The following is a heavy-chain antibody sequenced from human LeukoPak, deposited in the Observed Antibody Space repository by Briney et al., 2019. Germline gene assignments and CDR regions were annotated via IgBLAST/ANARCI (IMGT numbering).Heavy chain of an antibody. J-gene: IGHJ4*02. D-gene: IGHD3-10*01. CDR2: ISGSGGST. Sequence: GGSLRLSSAASGFTFSSYAMSWVRQAPGKGLEWVPAISGSGGSTYYADSVKGRFTISRDNSKNTLYLQMNSLRAEDTAVYYCANAYGSGSYYNVGDYWGQGTLVTVSS. V-gene: IGHV3-23*01. CDR3: ANAYGSGSYYNVGDY. CDR1: GFTFSSYA.